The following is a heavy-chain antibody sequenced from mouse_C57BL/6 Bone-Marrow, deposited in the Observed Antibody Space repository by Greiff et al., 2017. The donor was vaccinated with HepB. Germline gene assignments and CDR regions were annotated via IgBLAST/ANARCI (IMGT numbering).Heavy chain of an antibody. CDR1: GFSLTSYG. Sequence: VHLVESGPGLVQPSQSLSITCTVSGFSLTSYGVHWVRQSPGKGLEWLGVIWSGGSTDYNAAFISRLSISKDNSKSQVFFKMNSLQADDTAIYYCASPGTSWYFDVWGTGTTVTVSS. D-gene: IGHD4-1*01. J-gene: IGHJ1*03. V-gene: IGHV2-2*01. CDR3: ASPGTSWYFDV. CDR2: IWSGGST.